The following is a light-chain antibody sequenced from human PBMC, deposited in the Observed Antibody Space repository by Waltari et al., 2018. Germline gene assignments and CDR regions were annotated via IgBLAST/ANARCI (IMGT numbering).Light chain of an antibody. CDR3: QQGNSFPPT. V-gene: IGKV1-12*01. Sequence: DIQMTQSPSSVSASVGDRVIITCRASQGINNWLAWYQQKPGKAPKLLIYGASVLQTGVPSRFSGTGSGTDFILTINNLQPEDFATYFCQQGNSFPPTFGQGTKVDVK. J-gene: IGKJ1*01. CDR2: GAS. CDR1: QGINNW.